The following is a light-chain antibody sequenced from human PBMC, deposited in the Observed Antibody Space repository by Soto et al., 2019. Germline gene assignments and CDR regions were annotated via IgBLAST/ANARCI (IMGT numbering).Light chain of an antibody. Sequence: QSVLTQPASVSGSPGQSITISCTGTSSDVGGYNYVSWYQQHPGKAPKLMIYDVSNRPSGVSNRFYGSKSGNTASLTISGLQAEDEADYYCSSYTSSLYVFGTGTKLTVL. CDR2: DVS. CDR1: SSDVGGYNY. V-gene: IGLV2-14*01. CDR3: SSYTSSLYV. J-gene: IGLJ1*01.